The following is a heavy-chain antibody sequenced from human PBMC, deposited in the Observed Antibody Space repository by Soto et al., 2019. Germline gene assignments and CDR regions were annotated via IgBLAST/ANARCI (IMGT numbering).Heavy chain of an antibody. D-gene: IGHD6-13*01. V-gene: IGHV1-3*01. Sequence: ASVKVSCKAFGYTFTSYAMHWVRQAPGQRLEWMGWINAGNGNTKYPQKFQGRVTITRDTSASTAYMELSSLRSEDTAVYYCARDRGYSSSWFDYWGQGTLVTVSS. CDR1: GYTFTSYA. CDR3: ARDRGYSSSWFDY. J-gene: IGHJ4*02. CDR2: INAGNGNT.